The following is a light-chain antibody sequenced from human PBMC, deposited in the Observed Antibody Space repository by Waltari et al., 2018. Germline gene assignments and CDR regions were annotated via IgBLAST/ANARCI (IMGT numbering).Light chain of an antibody. CDR1: QSISRY. Sequence: DIQMTQSPSSLSASVGDSVTITCRASQSISRYLNWYQQKPGKAPKLLIYAASSLQSGVPSRFSGSGSGTDFTLTISSLQPEDFATYYCQQSYSTLALTFGGGTKVEIK. CDR2: AAS. V-gene: IGKV1-39*01. J-gene: IGKJ4*01. CDR3: QQSYSTLALT.